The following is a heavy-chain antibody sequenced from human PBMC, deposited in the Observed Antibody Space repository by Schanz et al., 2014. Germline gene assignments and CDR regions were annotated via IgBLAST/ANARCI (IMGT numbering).Heavy chain of an antibody. CDR1: GFTVSSNY. D-gene: IGHD3-10*01. J-gene: IGHJ4*02. CDR2: VYMSAAST. V-gene: IGHV3-53*01. Sequence: EVQLVESGGGLIQPGGSLRLSCAVSGFTVSSNYMSWVRQAPGKGLEWVSTVYMSAASTRYADSVKGRFIISRDSSKNTVYLQMDSLRADDTSVYYCARGRGYIIGQWGQGTLVTVSS. CDR3: ARGRGYIIGQ.